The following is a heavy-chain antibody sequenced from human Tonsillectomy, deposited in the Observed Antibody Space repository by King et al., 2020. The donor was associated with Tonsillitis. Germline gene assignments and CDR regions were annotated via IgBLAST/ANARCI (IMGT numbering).Heavy chain of an antibody. CDR2: IKQGGREK. J-gene: IGHJ4*02. CDR1: GFAFRDFW. CDR3: FMGAWAPDY. V-gene: IGHV3-7*01. Sequence: VQLVESGGGLVQPGGSLSLSCAASGFAFRDFWMSWVRQAPGEGLEWVASIKQGGREKHYVDSVKGRRTTSRDNAKNFVYLQFNSLRDEDTAIYYCFMGAWAPDYWGQGTLVTVSS. D-gene: IGHD3-16*01.